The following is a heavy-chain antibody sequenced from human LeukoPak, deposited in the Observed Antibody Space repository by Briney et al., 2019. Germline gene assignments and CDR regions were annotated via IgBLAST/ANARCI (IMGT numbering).Heavy chain of an antibody. CDR2: ISAGGGST. CDR1: GLTFTSYA. Sequence: PTGGSLRLSCAASGLTFTSYAMSWVRQAPGKGLEWVSTISAGGGSTYYADSVKGRFTISRANSKDTLYLEMNSLRADDTALYYCATYCYSATYSRRNFDYWGQGTLVTVSS. V-gene: IGHV3-23*01. CDR3: ATYCYSATYSRRNFDY. D-gene: IGHD2/OR15-2a*01. J-gene: IGHJ4*02.